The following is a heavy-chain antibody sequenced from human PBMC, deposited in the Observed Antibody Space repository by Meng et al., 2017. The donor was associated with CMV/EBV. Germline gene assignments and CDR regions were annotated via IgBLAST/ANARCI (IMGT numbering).Heavy chain of an antibody. J-gene: IGHJ6*02. CDR1: GFTFSDYY. CDR2: ISSSGSTI. D-gene: IGHD4-11*01. Sequence: GESLKIPCPASGFTFSDYYMSWIRQAPGTGLEWGSYISSSGSTIYYADSLKGRFTISRDNAKNSLYLQMNSLRAEDTAVYYCAREPPGNYIYYYDGMDVWGQGTTVTVSS. V-gene: IGHV3-11*04. CDR3: AREPPGNYIYYYDGMDV.